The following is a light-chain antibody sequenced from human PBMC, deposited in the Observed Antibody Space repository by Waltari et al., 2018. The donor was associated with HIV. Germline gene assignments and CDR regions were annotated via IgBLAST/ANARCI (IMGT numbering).Light chain of an antibody. CDR3: QAWDSSTVV. V-gene: IGLV3-1*01. CDR1: KLGDKY. CDR2: QDS. J-gene: IGLJ2*01. Sequence: SYELTQPPSVSVSPGQPASITCSGDKLGDKYACWYQQKPGQSPVLVIYQDSKRPSGIPERVSGSNSGNTATLTISGTQAMDEADYYCQAWDSSTVVFGGGTKLTVL.